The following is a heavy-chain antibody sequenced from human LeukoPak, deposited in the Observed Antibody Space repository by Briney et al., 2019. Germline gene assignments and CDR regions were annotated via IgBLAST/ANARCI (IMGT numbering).Heavy chain of an antibody. CDR2: INHSGST. Sequence: KPSETLSLTCAVYGGSFSGYYWSWIRQPPGKGLEWIGEINHSGSTNYNPSLKSGVTISVETSKKQFSLKLSSVTAADTAVYYCARVGMVGPVDYWGQGTLVTVSS. J-gene: IGHJ4*02. D-gene: IGHD1-26*01. CDR3: ARVGMVGPVDY. CDR1: GGSFSGYY. V-gene: IGHV4-34*01.